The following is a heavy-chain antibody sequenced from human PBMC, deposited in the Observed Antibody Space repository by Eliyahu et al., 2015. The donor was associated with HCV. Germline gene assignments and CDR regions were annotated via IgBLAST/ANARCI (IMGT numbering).Heavy chain of an antibody. Sequence: QVQLVQSGAEVKKPGSSVKVSCKASGGTFSSYAISWVRQAPGQGLEWMGRIIPILGIANYAQKFQGRVTITADKSTSTAYMELSSLRSEDTAVYYCAKGLGIAAAVPRTYGMDVWGQGTTVTVSS. V-gene: IGHV1-69*04. CDR3: AKGLGIAAAVPRTYGMDV. D-gene: IGHD6-13*01. CDR1: GGTFSSYA. J-gene: IGHJ6*02. CDR2: IIPILGIA.